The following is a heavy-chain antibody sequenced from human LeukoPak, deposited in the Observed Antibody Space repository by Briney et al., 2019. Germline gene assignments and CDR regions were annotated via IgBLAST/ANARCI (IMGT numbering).Heavy chain of an antibody. CDR1: GGSISSGSYY. Sequence: SETLSLTCTVSGGSISSGSYYWSWIRQPAGKGLEWIGRIYTSGSTNYNPSLKSRVTISVDTSKNQFSLKLSSVTAADTAVHYCARDMLTSSDAFDIWGQGTMVTVSS. CDR2: IYTSGST. J-gene: IGHJ3*02. D-gene: IGHD3-16*01. CDR3: ARDMLTSSDAFDI. V-gene: IGHV4-61*02.